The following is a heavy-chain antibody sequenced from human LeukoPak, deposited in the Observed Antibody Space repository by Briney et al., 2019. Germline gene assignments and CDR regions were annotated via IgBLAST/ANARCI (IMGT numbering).Heavy chain of an antibody. Sequence: SETLSLTCTVSGGSISSGGYYWSWIRQHPGKGLEWIGYIYYSGSTYYNPSLKSRVTISVDTSKNQFSLKLSSVTAADTAVYYCARDASITMVRGVIMSRNFDLWGRGTLVTVSS. J-gene: IGHJ2*01. CDR1: GGSISSGGYY. D-gene: IGHD3-10*01. CDR2: IYYSGST. V-gene: IGHV4-31*03. CDR3: ARDASITMVRGVIMSRNFDL.